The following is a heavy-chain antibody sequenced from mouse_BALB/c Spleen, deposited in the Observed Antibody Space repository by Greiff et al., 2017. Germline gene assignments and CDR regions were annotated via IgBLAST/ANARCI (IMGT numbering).Heavy chain of an antibody. Sequence: QVQLQQSGPGLVAPSQSLSITCTVSGFSLTSYGVHWVRQPPGKGLEWLGVIWAGGSTNYNSALMSRPSISKDNSKSQVFLKMNSLQTDDTAMYYCARESNWDRAWFAYWGQGTLVTVSA. CDR3: ARESNWDRAWFAY. J-gene: IGHJ3*01. V-gene: IGHV2-9*02. D-gene: IGHD4-1*01. CDR1: GFSLTSYG. CDR2: IWAGGST.